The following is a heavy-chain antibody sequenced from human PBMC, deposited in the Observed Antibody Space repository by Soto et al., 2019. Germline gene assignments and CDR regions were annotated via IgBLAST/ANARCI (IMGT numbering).Heavy chain of an antibody. Sequence: SETLSLTCAVYGGSLSGYYWSWIRQPPGKGLEWIGEINHSGSTNYNPSLKSRVTISVDTSKNQFSLKLSSVTAADTAVYYCARALFYYDILTGYPPTGYYGMDVWGQGTTVTVSS. CDR1: GGSLSGYY. D-gene: IGHD3-9*01. CDR2: INHSGST. V-gene: IGHV4-34*01. CDR3: ARALFYYDILTGYPPTGYYGMDV. J-gene: IGHJ6*02.